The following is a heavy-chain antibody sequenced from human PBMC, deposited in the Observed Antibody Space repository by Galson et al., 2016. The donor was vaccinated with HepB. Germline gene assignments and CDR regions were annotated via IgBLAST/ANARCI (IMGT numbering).Heavy chain of an antibody. D-gene: IGHD1-26*01. CDR1: GYTLRELS. J-gene: IGHJ3*02. Sequence: SVKVSCKVSGYTLRELSMNWVRQAPGKGLEWMGGFDPEDGDAIYAQKFQGRVTMTEATSTDTAYLELSSLRSEDTAVYYCATGVGATASFDIWGQGTMVTVSS. V-gene: IGHV1-24*01. CDR2: FDPEDGDA. CDR3: ATGVGATASFDI.